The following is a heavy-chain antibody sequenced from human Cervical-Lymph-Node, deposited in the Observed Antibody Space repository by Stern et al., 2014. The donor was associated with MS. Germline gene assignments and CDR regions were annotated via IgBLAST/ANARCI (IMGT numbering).Heavy chain of an antibody. D-gene: IGHD4-17*01. CDR1: GFTFRSYD. V-gene: IGHV3-13*01. J-gene: IGHJ3*02. CDR3: AREGDYVTFDI. CDR2: IGTAGDA. Sequence: EVQLAESGGGLVQPGGSLRLSCAASGFTFRSYDMHWVRQATGKGLAWVLAIGTAGDAYYPGSVKGRFTISRENAKNSLYLQMNSLRAGDTAVYYCAREGDYVTFDIWGQGTMVTVSS.